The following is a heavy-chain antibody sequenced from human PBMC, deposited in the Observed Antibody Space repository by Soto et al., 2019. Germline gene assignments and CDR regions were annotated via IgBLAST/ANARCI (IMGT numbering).Heavy chain of an antibody. CDR1: GGSFSGYY. D-gene: IGHD3-3*01. CDR3: ARGIDSITIFGVFILRHNWFDP. V-gene: IGHV4-34*01. CDR2: INHSGST. Sequence: SETLSLTCAVYGGSFSGYYWSWIRQPPGNVLDGIGEINHSGSTKYNPSLKSRVTISVDTSKNQFYLKLSSVTAADTAVYYCARGIDSITIFGVFILRHNWFDPWGQGTLVTVSS. J-gene: IGHJ5*02.